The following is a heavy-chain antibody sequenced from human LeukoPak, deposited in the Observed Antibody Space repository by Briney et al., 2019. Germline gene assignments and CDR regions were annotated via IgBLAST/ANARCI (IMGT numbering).Heavy chain of an antibody. CDR1: VYTFTSYY. V-gene: IGHV1-69*05. D-gene: IGHD3-22*01. J-gene: IGHJ4*02. Sequence: SVKVSCKASVYTFTSYYMHWVRQAPGQGLEWMGRIIPIFGTANYAQKFQGRVTITTDESTSTAYMELSSLRSEDTAVYYCAREYYYDSSGYYYVIDYWGQGTLVTVSS. CDR2: IIPIFGTA. CDR3: AREYYYDSSGYYYVIDY.